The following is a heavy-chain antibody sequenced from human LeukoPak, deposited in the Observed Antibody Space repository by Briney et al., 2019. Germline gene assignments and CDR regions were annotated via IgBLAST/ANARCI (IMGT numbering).Heavy chain of an antibody. CDR2: ISGSGSST. V-gene: IGHV3-23*01. CDR3: AKPLYNSGWYGGGDY. Sequence: GGSLRLSCAASGFTFSSYGMSWVRQAPGKGLEWVSAISGSGSSTYYADSVRGRFTISRDNSKNTLYLQMNSLRAEDTAVYYCAKPLYNSGWYGGGDYWGQGTLVTVSS. CDR1: GFTFSSYG. J-gene: IGHJ4*02. D-gene: IGHD6-19*01.